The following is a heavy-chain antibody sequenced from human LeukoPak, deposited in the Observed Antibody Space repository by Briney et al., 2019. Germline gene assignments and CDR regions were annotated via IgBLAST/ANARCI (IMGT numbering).Heavy chain of an antibody. CDR3: AKLLAVTNSYYFNY. CDR2: ISGSGSGGST. CDR1: GCTFSSYA. Sequence: PGGSLRLSCAASGCTFSSYALSWVRQAPGKGLEWVSTISGSGSGGSTYYADSVKGRFTISRDNSKDTLYLQMNSLRAEDTAVYYCAKLLAVTNSYYFNYWGQGTRVTVSS. J-gene: IGHJ4*02. D-gene: IGHD6-19*01. V-gene: IGHV3-23*01.